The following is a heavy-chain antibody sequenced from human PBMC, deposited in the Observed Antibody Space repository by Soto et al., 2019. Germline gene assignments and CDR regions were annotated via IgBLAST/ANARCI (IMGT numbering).Heavy chain of an antibody. CDR3: TIDRVADSALDR. CDR2: ISHDGSDT. V-gene: IGHV3-30*02. D-gene: IGHD6-6*01. J-gene: IGHJ5*02. Sequence: PGGCLRLSWVRSGFIFSNNGLHWPTQPPCKGLDWVAIISHDGSDTFYAASGKGRLTISRDTSKNTLFRHMSNLRAEDTAMYYCTIDRVADSALDRSAQGTLVTVAS. CDR1: GFIFSNNG.